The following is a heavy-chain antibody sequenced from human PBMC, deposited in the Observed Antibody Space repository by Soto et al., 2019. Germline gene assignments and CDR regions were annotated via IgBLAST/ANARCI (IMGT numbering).Heavy chain of an antibody. CDR2: IIPIFGTA. J-gene: IGHJ6*02. Sequence: QVHLVQSGAEVKKPGSSVKVSCKASGGTFSSYGISWVRQAPGQGLEWMGGIIPIFGTADYAQKFQGRVTITADESTSPPXMELSSLRSEDTAVYYCASPPIVGTTVNYYYGMDVWGQGTTVTVSS. V-gene: IGHV1-69*12. CDR1: GGTFSSYG. D-gene: IGHD5-12*01. CDR3: ASPPIVGTTVNYYYGMDV.